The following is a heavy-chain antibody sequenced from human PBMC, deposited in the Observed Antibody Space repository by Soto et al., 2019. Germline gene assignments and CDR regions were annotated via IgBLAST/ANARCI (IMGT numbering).Heavy chain of an antibody. J-gene: IGHJ4*02. CDR3: ATYYYDSSGYYYFAY. CDR2: VGRSGTYT. V-gene: IGHV3-11*06. CDR1: GFTFSDYY. D-gene: IGHD3-22*01. Sequence: QVQLVESGGGLVKPGGSLRLSCAASGFTFSDYYMSWIRQAPGKGLEWVSYVGRSGTYTNYADSVKGRFTISRDNAKNYLYLQMNSLRAEDTAVYYCATYYYDSSGYYYFAYWGQGTLVTVSS.